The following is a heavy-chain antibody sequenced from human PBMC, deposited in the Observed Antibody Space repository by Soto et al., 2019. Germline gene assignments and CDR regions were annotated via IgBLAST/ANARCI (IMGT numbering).Heavy chain of an antibody. CDR3: ARGVSVTLAVQGGAPDKNYFDS. CDR2: IDHSGIT. Sequence: SETLSLTCAVSGSSFSGFYWSWIRQSPGKGLEWIGEIDHSGITNHNTALKSRATMSVDTSKNQFSLKLRSVTAADTAVYYCARGVSVTLAVQGGAPDKNYFDSWSQGTLVTVS. J-gene: IGHJ4*02. CDR1: GSSFSGFY. D-gene: IGHD1-26*01. V-gene: IGHV4-34*04.